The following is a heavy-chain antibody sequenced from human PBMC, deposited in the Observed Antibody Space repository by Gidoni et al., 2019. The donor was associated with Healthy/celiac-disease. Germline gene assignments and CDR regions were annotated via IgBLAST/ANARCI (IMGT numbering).Heavy chain of an antibody. CDR2: ISGSGGST. Sequence: EVQLVESGGGLVQPGGSLRLSCAASGFTFSSYAMSWVRQAPGKGPEWVSAISGSGGSTYYADSVKGRFTISRDNSKNTLYLQMNSLRAEDTAVYYCAKSDQYDFWSGYYSYFDYWGQGTLVTVSS. V-gene: IGHV3-23*04. J-gene: IGHJ4*02. D-gene: IGHD3-3*01. CDR1: GFTFSSYA. CDR3: AKSDQYDFWSGYYSYFDY.